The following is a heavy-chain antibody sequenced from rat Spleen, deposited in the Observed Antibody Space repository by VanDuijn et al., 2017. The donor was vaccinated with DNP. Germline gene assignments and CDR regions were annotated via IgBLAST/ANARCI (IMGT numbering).Heavy chain of an antibody. Sequence: EVQLVEAGGGLVQPGRSVELSCTASGFTFSSFPMAWVRQAPTQGLEWVAAIFPSGSPTYYRDSVKGRFTISRDDAKNTLYLQMDSLTSGDTATYYCTRGANWEGNWFAYWGQGTLVTVSS. CDR2: IFPSGSPT. D-gene: IGHD5-1*01. V-gene: IGHV5-46*01. J-gene: IGHJ3*01. CDR3: TRGANWEGNWFAY. CDR1: GFTFSSFP.